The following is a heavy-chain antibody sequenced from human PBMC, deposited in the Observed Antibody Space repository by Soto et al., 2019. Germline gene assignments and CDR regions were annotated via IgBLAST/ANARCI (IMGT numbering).Heavy chain of an antibody. V-gene: IGHV3-20*01. CDR2: INWNGGST. J-gene: IGHJ6*03. Sequence: GGSLRLSCAASGFTFDDYGMSWVRQAPGKGLEWVSGINWNGGSTGYADSVEGRFTISRDNAKNSLYLQMNSLRAEDTALYHCARVLADITMVRGVPDYYYYMDVWGKGTTVTVSS. D-gene: IGHD3-10*01. CDR3: ARVLADITMVRGVPDYYYYMDV. CDR1: GFTFDDYG.